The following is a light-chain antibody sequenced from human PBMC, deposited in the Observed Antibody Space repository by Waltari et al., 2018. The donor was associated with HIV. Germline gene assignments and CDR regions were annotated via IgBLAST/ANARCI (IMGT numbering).Light chain of an antibody. J-gene: IGLJ2*01. V-gene: IGLV7-46*01. CDR1: RGPVTSGHH. Sequence: QAVVTQEPSLTVSPGGTVTLTCGSSRGPVTSGHHPYWFQQKPGQAPRTLIYDTTYKHAWTPARCSGSLLGGKAALTLSGAQPEDEADYYCLLSYAGSRPVVFGGGTKLTVV. CDR2: DTT. CDR3: LLSYAGSRPVV.